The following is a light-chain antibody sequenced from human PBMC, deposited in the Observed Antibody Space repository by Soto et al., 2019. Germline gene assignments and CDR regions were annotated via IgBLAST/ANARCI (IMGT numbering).Light chain of an antibody. CDR3: QQRSNWPPIT. CDR1: QSVSSSY. V-gene: IGKV3D-20*02. J-gene: IGKJ5*01. CDR2: GAS. Sequence: DIVLTQSPGTLSLSPGERATLSCRASQSVSSSYLAWYQQKPCQAPRLLIYGASSRATGIPDRFSGSGSGTDFTLTISRLEPEDFAVYYCQQRSNWPPITFGQGTRLEIK.